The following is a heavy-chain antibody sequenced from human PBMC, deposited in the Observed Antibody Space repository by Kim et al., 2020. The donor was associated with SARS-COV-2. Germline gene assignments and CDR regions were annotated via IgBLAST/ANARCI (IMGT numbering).Heavy chain of an antibody. D-gene: IGHD1-26*01. V-gene: IGHV3-30*04. Sequence: GGSLRLSCAASGFTFSSYAMHWVRQAPGKGLEWVAVISYDGSNKYYADSVKGRFTISRDNSKNTLYLQMNSLRAEDTAVYYCARLKTGNKWELLDCFDYWGQGTLVTVSS. CDR3: ARLKTGNKWELLDCFDY. CDR1: GFTFSSYA. J-gene: IGHJ4*02. CDR2: ISYDGSNK.